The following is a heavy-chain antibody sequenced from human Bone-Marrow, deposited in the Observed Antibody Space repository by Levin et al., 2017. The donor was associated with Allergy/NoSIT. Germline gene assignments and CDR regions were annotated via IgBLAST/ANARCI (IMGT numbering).Heavy chain of an antibody. D-gene: IGHD2-8*02. V-gene: IGHV3-23*01. CDR1: GFTFRSYA. J-gene: IGHJ4*02. Sequence: PGGSLRLSCAASGFTFRSYAMSWVRQAPGKGLEWVSAITGSTGSTYYADSVKGRFTISRDNSKNTLYLQMNSLRADDTAVYYCAKDDGCSGNICYIGTFDCWGQGTLVTVSS. CDR3: AKDDGCSGNICYIGTFDC. CDR2: ITGSTGST.